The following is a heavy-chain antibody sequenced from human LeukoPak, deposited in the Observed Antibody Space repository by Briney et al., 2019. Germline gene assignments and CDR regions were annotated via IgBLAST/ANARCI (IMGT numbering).Heavy chain of an antibody. Sequence: SETLSLTCTVSGGSISGYYGGWIRQPPGKGLEWIGYVYYSGSTGYNPSLKSRVTISVDTSKNQFSLNLSSVTAADTAVYYCARSFDSRGYYYYGMDVWGQGTTATVSS. CDR3: ARSFDSRGYYYYGMDV. CDR1: GGSISGYY. V-gene: IGHV4-59*01. CDR2: VYYSGST. J-gene: IGHJ6*02. D-gene: IGHD3-22*01.